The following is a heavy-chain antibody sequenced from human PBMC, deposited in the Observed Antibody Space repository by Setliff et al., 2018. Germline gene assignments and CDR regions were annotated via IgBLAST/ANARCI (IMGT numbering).Heavy chain of an antibody. CDR1: GYTFTSYD. V-gene: IGHV1-46*01. D-gene: IGHD3-3*01. Sequence: ASVKVSCKASGYTFTSYDINWVRQAPGLGREWMGTINPSSGRTSYAQKFQGRVTMTTDTSTSTAYMELRSLRSDDTAVYYCARGFSKFYYYYYYYMDVWGKGTTVTVSS. CDR3: ARGFSKFYYYYYYYMDV. CDR2: INPSSGRT. J-gene: IGHJ6*03.